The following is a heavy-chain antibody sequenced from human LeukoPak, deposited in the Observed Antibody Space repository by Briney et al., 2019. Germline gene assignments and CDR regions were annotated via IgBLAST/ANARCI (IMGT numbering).Heavy chain of an antibody. CDR2: ISYDGSNK. D-gene: IGHD3-16*01. Sequence: GGSLRLSCAASGFTFSSYAMHWVRQAPGKGLEWVAVISYDGSNKYYADPVKGRFTISRDNSKNTLYLQMNSLRAEDTAVYYCARNWAQADDASDIWGQGTMVTVSP. V-gene: IGHV3-30*04. J-gene: IGHJ3*02. CDR3: ARNWAQADDASDI. CDR1: GFTFSSYA.